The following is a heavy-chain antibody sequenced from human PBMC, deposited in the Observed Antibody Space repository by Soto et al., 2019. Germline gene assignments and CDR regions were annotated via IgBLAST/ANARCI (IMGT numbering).Heavy chain of an antibody. D-gene: IGHD3-9*01. Sequence: ASVKVSCKASGYTFTSYAMHWVRQAPGQRLEWMGWINAGNGNTKYSQKFQGRVTITRDTSASTAYMELSSLRSEDTAVYYCARDPNYDSLANLKTGNNWFDPWGQGTLVTVSS. CDR1: GYTFTSYA. CDR2: INAGNGNT. J-gene: IGHJ5*02. V-gene: IGHV1-3*01. CDR3: ARDPNYDSLANLKTGNNWFDP.